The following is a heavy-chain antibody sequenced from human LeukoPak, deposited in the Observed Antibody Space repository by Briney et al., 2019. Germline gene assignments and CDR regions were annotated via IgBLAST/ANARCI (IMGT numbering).Heavy chain of an antibody. CDR3: ARDQVKDFDY. D-gene: IGHD4-23*01. V-gene: IGHV3-21*01. Sequence: GGSLRLSCAASGYTFSSYSMNWVRQAPGKGLEWVSSISSSSSYIYYADSVKGRFTISRDNAKNSLYLQMNSLRAEDTAVYYCARDQVKDFDYWGQGTLVTVSS. CDR2: ISSSSSYI. J-gene: IGHJ4*02. CDR1: GYTFSSYS.